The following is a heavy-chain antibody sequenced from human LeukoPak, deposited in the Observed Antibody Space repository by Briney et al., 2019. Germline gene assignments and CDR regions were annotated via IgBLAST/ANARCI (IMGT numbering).Heavy chain of an antibody. J-gene: IGHJ4*02. CDR2: IRYDGSNK. CDR3: AKGSRRYYDFWSGSGPLDY. Sequence: HSGGSLRLSCAASGFTFSSYGMHWVRQAPGKGLEWVAFIRYDGSNKYYADSVKGRFTISRDNSKNTLYLQMNSLRAEDTAVYYCAKGSRRYYDFWSGSGPLDYWGQGTLVTVSS. D-gene: IGHD3-3*01. CDR1: GFTFSSYG. V-gene: IGHV3-30*02.